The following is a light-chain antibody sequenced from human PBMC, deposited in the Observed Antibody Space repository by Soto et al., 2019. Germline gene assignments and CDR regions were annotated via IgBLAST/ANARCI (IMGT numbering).Light chain of an antibody. Sequence: DIQLTQSPSFLSASVGDRVTITCRASQGFSSYLAWYQHKPGSAPKLLIYAGYTLQSGVPSRFSGGGSGTEFTLTSSSLQPEDFATYFCQQFDTFPITFGQGTRLEIK. J-gene: IGKJ5*01. CDR3: QQFDTFPIT. CDR2: AGY. CDR1: QGFSSY. V-gene: IGKV1-9*01.